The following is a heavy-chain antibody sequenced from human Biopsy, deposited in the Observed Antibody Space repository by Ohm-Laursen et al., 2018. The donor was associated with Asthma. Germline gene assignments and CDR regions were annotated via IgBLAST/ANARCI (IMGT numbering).Heavy chain of an antibody. CDR2: IATDGSNK. CDR1: GFTFSSYS. Sequence: SLRLSCTASGFTFSSYSMHWVRQAPGRGPEYVSFIATDGSNKFYADSVKGRFTISRDNSKNTLSLQMNSLRAEDTAVYYCARAYGGSFFSGAFDIWGQGTMVTVSS. V-gene: IGHV3-30*14. CDR3: ARAYGGSFFSGAFDI. J-gene: IGHJ3*02. D-gene: IGHD4-23*01.